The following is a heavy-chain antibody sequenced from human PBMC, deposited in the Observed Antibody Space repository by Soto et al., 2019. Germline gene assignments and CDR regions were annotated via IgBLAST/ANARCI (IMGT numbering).Heavy chain of an antibody. CDR3: ARLLKYSSSWSNWFDP. V-gene: IGHV4-34*01. CDR2: INHSGST. Sequence: SETLSLTCAVYGGSFSGYYWSWIRQPPGKGLEWIGEINHSGSTNYNPSLKSRVTISVDTSKNQFSLKLSSVTAADTAVYYCARLLKYSSSWSNWFDPWGQGTLVTVSS. CDR1: GGSFSGYY. D-gene: IGHD6-13*01. J-gene: IGHJ5*02.